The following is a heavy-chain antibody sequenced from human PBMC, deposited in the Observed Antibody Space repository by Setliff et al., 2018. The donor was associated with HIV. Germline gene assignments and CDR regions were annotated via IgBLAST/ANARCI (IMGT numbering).Heavy chain of an antibody. CDR1: GFPFSRYG. V-gene: IGHV1-18*01. J-gene: IGHJ6*03. CDR3: ASCMAGHYYYYMDV. Sequence: ASVKVSCKASGFPFSRYGISWVRQAPGQGLEWMGWISAYNGKTEYAQNFQGRVTMTTDISTSTAWTSTSTAYMELRSLRSDDTAVYYCASCMAGHYYYYMDVWGKGTTVTVSS. CDR2: ISAYNGKT. D-gene: IGHD6-19*01.